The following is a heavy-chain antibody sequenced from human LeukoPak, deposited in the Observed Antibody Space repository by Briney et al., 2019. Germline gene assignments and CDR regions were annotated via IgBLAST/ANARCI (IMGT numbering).Heavy chain of an antibody. Sequence: ASVKVSCKASGYTFTGYYIHWVRQAPGQGLEWMGWINPNTGGTNYAQKFQGRVTMTRDTSISTAYMELSRLRSDDTDVYYCARVKXXYDSSGYLYYFDYWGQGTLVTVSS. D-gene: IGHD3-22*01. CDR3: ARVKXXYDSSGYLYYFDY. V-gene: IGHV1-2*02. J-gene: IGHJ4*02. CDR1: GYTFTGYY. CDR2: INPNTGGT.